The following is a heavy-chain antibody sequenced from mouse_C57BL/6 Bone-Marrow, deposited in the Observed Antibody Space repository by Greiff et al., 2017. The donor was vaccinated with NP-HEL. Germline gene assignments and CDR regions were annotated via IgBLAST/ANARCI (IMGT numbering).Heavy chain of an antibody. V-gene: IGHV1-53*01. CDR2: INPSNGGT. CDR3: ARDDPGRGAMDY. D-gene: IGHD3-2*02. CDR1: GYTFTSYW. Sequence: QVQLKQPGTELVKPGASVKLSCKASGYTFTSYWMHWVKQRPGQGLEWIGNINPSNGGTNYNEKFKSKATLTVDKSSSTAYMQLSSLTSEDSAVYYCARDDPGRGAMDYWGQGTSVTVSS. J-gene: IGHJ4*01.